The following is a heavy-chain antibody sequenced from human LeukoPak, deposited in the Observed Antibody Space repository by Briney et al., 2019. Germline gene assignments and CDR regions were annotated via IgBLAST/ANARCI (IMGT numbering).Heavy chain of an antibody. CDR2: IYNGVNT. J-gene: IGHJ5*02. CDR1: GASVSSASY. CDR3: ARSRAFNSGAFDP. V-gene: IGHV4-61*01. D-gene: IGHD1-26*01. Sequence: SETLSLTCTVFGASVSSASYWSWIRQPPGKGVEWIAHIYNGVNTNYNPSLKSRVTMSVDTSKNQFSLRLNSVTAADTAVYYCARSRAFNSGAFDPWGQGSLVTVSS.